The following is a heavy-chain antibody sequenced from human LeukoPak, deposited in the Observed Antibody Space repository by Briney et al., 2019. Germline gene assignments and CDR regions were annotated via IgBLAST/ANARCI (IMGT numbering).Heavy chain of an antibody. V-gene: IGHV3-21*06. J-gene: IGHJ5*02. CDR1: GFTFSTYT. CDR3: VRIPNSANFPNWFDP. D-gene: IGHD4/OR15-4a*01. CDR2: ISGSSSYI. Sequence: GESLRLSCAASGFTFSTYTMNWVRQAPGEGLGWVSSISGSSSYIYYADSVKGRFTISRDNAKNSLYLQMNSLRGDDTAVYYCVRIPNSANFPNWFDPWGQGTLVTVSS.